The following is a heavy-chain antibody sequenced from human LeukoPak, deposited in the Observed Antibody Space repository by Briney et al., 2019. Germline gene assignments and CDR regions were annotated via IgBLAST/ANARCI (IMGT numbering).Heavy chain of an antibody. CDR2: IYHSGST. J-gene: IGHJ3*02. CDR3: ARVPRGVLHAFDI. CDR1: SYSISSGYY. V-gene: IGHV4-38-2*02. D-gene: IGHD3-10*01. Sequence: PSETLSLTCTVSSYSISSGYYWGWIRQPPGKGLEWIGTIYHSGSTYYNPSLKSRVTISVDTSKNQFSLKLSSVTAADTAVYYCARVPRGVLHAFDIWGQGTMVTVSS.